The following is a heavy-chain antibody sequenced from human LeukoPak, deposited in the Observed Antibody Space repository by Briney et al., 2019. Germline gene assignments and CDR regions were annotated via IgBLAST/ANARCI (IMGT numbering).Heavy chain of an antibody. Sequence: SETLSLTCTVPGGSISSYYWSWIRQPPGKGLEWIGYIYYSGSTNYNPSLKSRVTISVDTSKNQFSLKLSSVTAADTAVYYCARDLLDYYDSSGPYSNWFDPWGQGTLVTVSS. CDR2: IYYSGST. CDR3: ARDLLDYYDSSGPYSNWFDP. D-gene: IGHD3-22*01. CDR1: GGSISSYY. J-gene: IGHJ5*02. V-gene: IGHV4-59*01.